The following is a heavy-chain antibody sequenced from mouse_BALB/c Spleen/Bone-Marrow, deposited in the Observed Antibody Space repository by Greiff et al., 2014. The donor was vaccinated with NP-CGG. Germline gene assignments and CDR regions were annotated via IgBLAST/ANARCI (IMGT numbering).Heavy chain of an antibody. J-gene: IGHJ3*01. CDR1: GYRFTSYW. D-gene: IGHD2-4*01. CDR3: TRRSDYXXKXWXAX. Sequence: EVQLQQSGTVLARPGASVKXXCKASGYRFTSYWMHWVKQRPGQGLEWIGAFYPGXXXXXXXXXXXXXXXXXXXXPXITAYMELSSLTNEDSAVYYCTRRSDYXXKXWXAXWGQGTLVTVSA. CDR2: FYPGXXXX. V-gene: IGHV1-5*01.